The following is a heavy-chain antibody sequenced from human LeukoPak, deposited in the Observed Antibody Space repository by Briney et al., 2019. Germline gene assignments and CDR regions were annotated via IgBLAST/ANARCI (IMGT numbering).Heavy chain of an antibody. Sequence: GASVKVSCKASGYTFTGYYMHWVRQAPGQGLEWMGWINPNSGGTNYAQKFQGRVTMTRDTSITTAYMELSRLRSDDTAVYYCARDSGIYRDGFDSWGQGTMVTVSS. V-gene: IGHV1-2*02. CDR2: INPNSGGT. CDR3: ARDSGIYRDGFDS. D-gene: IGHD1-26*01. CDR1: GYTFTGYY. J-gene: IGHJ3*02.